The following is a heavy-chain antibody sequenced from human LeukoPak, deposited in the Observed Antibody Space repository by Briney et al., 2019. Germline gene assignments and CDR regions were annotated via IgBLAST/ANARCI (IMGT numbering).Heavy chain of an antibody. Sequence: SVKVSCKASGGTFSSYAISWVRQAPGQGLEWMGGIIPIFGTANYAQKFQGRVTITADESTSTAYMELSSLRSEDTAVYYCARENSRLEGNWFDPWGQGTLVTVSS. J-gene: IGHJ5*02. V-gene: IGHV1-69*13. CDR3: ARENSRLEGNWFDP. CDR2: IIPIFGTA. CDR1: GGTFSSYA. D-gene: IGHD2-21*01.